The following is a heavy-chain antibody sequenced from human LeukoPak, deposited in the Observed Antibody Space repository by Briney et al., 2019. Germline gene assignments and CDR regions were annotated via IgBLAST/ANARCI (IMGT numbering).Heavy chain of an antibody. CDR3: ARTSKSTSGWYPDY. Sequence: PSETLSLTCTVSGDSISGYYWSWIRQPPGEGLEWIGYIYYSGGTNYNPSLKSRVTISVDTSKNQFSLKLSSVTAADTAVYYCARTSKSTSGWYPDYWGQGTLVAVSS. CDR1: GDSISGYY. J-gene: IGHJ4*02. D-gene: IGHD6-19*01. CDR2: IYYSGGT. V-gene: IGHV4-59*08.